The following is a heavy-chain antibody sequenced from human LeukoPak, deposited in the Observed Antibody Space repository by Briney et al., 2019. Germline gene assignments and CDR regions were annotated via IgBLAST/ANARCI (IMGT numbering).Heavy chain of an antibody. CDR2: ISYDGSNK. CDR3: AKRGEAPFDY. CDR1: GFTFSNYG. J-gene: IGHJ4*02. D-gene: IGHD3-10*01. V-gene: IGHV3-30*18. Sequence: PGRSLRLSCAASGFTFSNYGMHWVRQAPGKGLEWVAVISYDGSNKYYADSVKGRFTISRDNSKNTLYLQMNSLRVEDTAVYYCAKRGEAPFDYWGQGTLVTVPS.